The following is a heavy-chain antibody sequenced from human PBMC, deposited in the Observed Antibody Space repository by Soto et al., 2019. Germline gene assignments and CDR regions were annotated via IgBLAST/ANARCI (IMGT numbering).Heavy chain of an antibody. CDR2: IVVGSGNT. J-gene: IGHJ4*02. V-gene: IGHV1-58*01. D-gene: IGHD5-12*01. Sequence: ASVKVSCKASGFTFTSSAVQWVRQARGQRLEWIGWIVVGSGNTNYAQKFQERVTITRDMSTSTAYMELSSLRSEDTAVYYCAAISGYDRRYFDYWGQGTLVTVSS. CDR1: GFTFTSSA. CDR3: AAISGYDRRYFDY.